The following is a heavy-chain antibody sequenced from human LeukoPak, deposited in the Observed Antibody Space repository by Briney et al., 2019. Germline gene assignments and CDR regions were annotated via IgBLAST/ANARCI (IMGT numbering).Heavy chain of an antibody. J-gene: IGHJ4*02. CDR1: GGSISSSSYY. CDR3: ANSIDFDYGDYYFDY. CDR2: IYYSGST. Sequence: SETLSLTCTVSGGSISSSSYYWGWIRQPPGKGLEWIGSIYYSGSTYYNPSFKSRVTISVDTSKNQFSLKLSSVTAADTAVYYCANSIDFDYGDYYFDYWGQGALVTISS. V-gene: IGHV4-39*01. D-gene: IGHD4-17*01.